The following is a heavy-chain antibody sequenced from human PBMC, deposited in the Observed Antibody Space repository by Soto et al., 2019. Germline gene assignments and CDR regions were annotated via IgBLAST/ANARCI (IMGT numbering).Heavy chain of an antibody. D-gene: IGHD6-19*01. Sequence: GGSLRLSCAASGFTFSSYGMHWVRQAPGKGLEWVAVIWYDGSNKYYADSVKGRFTISRDNSKNTLYLQMNSLRAEDTAVYYCARVSRAVAGPMNLGIHYYFDYWGQGTLVTVSS. V-gene: IGHV3-33*01. CDR1: GFTFSSYG. CDR3: ARVSRAVAGPMNLGIHYYFDY. J-gene: IGHJ4*02. CDR2: IWYDGSNK.